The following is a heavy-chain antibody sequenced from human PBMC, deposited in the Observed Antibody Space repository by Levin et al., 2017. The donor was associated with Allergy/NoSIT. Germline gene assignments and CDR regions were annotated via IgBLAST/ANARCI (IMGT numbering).Heavy chain of an antibody. CDR1: GFTFSSYG. CDR2: ISYDGSNK. V-gene: IGHV3-30*18. CDR3: AKGQLAGDYDGMDG. Sequence: GGSLRLSCAASGFTFSSYGMHWVRQAPGKGLEWVAVISYDGSNKYYADSVKGRFTISRDNSKNTLYLQMNSLRAEDTAVYYCAKGQLAGDYDGMDGWGQGTTVTVSS. D-gene: IGHD6-13*01. J-gene: IGHJ6*02.